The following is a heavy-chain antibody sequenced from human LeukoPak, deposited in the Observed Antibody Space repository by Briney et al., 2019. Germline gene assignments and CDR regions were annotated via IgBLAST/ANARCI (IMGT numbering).Heavy chain of an antibody. CDR3: ARDVLLWFGDSGGYYYYGMDV. V-gene: IGHV4-39*07. Sequence: PSETLSLTCTVSGGSISSSSYYWGWIRQPPGKGLEWIGSIYYSGSTYYNPSLKSRVTISVDTSKNQFSLKLSSVTAADTAVYYCARDVLLWFGDSGGYYYYGMDVWGQGTTVTVSS. CDR2: IYYSGST. J-gene: IGHJ6*02. D-gene: IGHD3-10*01. CDR1: GGSISSSSYY.